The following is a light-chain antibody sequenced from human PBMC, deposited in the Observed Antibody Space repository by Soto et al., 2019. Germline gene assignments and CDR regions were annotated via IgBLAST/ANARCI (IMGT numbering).Light chain of an antibody. Sequence: QSVLTQPASVSGTPGQSITIACTGTSSDVGGYNFVSWYQQHPGKAPKLMIYDVTIRPSGVSSRFSGSKSGNMASLTISGLQAEDEADYYCSSYTSSSTLVFGTGTKLTVL. CDR2: DVT. J-gene: IGLJ1*01. V-gene: IGLV2-14*01. CDR3: SSYTSSSTLV. CDR1: SSDVGGYNF.